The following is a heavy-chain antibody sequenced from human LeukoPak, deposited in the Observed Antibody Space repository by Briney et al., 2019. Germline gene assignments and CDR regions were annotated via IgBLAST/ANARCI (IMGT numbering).Heavy chain of an antibody. CDR2: INLDPNTI. CDR1: GFTFSNYR. Sequence: GGSLRLSCEASGFTFSNYRMHWVRQAPGKGLEWISYINLDPNTIYYADSVKGRFTISRDNARNSLYLQMNSLRDEDTALYYCAKASFPAAIIGWFDPWGQGTLVTVSS. J-gene: IGHJ5*02. CDR3: AKASFPAAIIGWFDP. V-gene: IGHV3-48*02. D-gene: IGHD2-2*02.